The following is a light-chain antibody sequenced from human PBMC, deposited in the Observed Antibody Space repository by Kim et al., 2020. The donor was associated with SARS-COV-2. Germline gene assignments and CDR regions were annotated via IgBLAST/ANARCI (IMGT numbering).Light chain of an antibody. CDR1: QDISNY. V-gene: IGKV1-27*01. CDR3: QKYKSVPWT. J-gene: IGKJ1*01. CDR2: DAS. Sequence: ASVGDRVPIKCRASQDISNYLAWYQQGPGKVPKLLIYDASALQSGVPSRFAGSGSGTDFTLTITNLQPEDVATYYCQKYKSVPWTFGPGTKVDIK.